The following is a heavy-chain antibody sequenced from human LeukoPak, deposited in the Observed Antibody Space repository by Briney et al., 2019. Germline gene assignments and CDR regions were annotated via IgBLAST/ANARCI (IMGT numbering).Heavy chain of an antibody. D-gene: IGHD3-3*01. J-gene: IGHJ6*02. Sequence: GASVKVSCEASGGTFSSYAISWVRQAPGQGLEWMGGIIPIFGTANYAQKFQGRVTITADESTSTAYMELSSLRSEDTAVYYCAREQAPITIFGVVYYYGVDVWGQGTTVTVSS. CDR3: AREQAPITIFGVVYYYGVDV. CDR1: GGTFSSYA. CDR2: IIPIFGTA. V-gene: IGHV1-69*13.